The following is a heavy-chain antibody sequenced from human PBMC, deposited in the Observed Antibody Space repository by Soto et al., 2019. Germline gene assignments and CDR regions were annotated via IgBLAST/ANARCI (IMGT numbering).Heavy chain of an antibody. J-gene: IGHJ4*02. CDR1: GYRFTTYW. CDR3: ARHRGYYYDSSGSLSLYYFEY. CDR2: IYPGDSDT. V-gene: IGHV5-51*01. D-gene: IGHD3-22*01. Sequence: PGESLKISCEGFGYRFTTYWIGWVRQMPGKGLEWMGIIYPGDSDTRYSPSFQGQVTISADKSISTAYLQWSSLKASDTAMYYCARHRGYYYDSSGSLSLYYFEYWGQGTLVTVSS.